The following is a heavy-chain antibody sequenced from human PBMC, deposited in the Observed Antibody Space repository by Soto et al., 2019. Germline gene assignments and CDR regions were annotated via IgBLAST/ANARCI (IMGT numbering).Heavy chain of an antibody. Sequence: GGSLRLSCAASGFTFSSYGMHWVRQAPGKGLEWVAVISYDGSNKYYADSVKGRFTISRDNSKNTLYLQMNSLRAEDTAVYYCAKNHGSGSYSRYFDYWGQGTLVTVSS. CDR2: ISYDGSNK. D-gene: IGHD3-10*01. J-gene: IGHJ4*02. CDR1: GFTFSSYG. V-gene: IGHV3-30*18. CDR3: AKNHGSGSYSRYFDY.